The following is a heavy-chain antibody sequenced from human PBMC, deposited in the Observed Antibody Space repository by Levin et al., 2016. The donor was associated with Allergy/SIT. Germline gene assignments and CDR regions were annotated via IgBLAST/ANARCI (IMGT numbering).Heavy chain of an antibody. Sequence: SETLSLTCTVSGGSISSYYWSWIRQPPGKGLEWIGYIYYSGSTNYNPSLKSRVTISLDTSKNQFSLKLSSVTAADTAVYYCARDRGERSSGYYYWYFDLWGRGTLVTVSS. CDR3: ARDRGERSSGYYYWYFDL. V-gene: IGHV4-59*01. D-gene: IGHD3-22*01. CDR2: IYYSGST. CDR1: GGSISSYY. J-gene: IGHJ2*01.